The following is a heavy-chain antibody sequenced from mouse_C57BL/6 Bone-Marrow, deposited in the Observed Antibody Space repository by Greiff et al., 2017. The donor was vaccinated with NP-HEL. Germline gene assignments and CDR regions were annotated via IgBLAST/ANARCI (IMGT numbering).Heavy chain of an antibody. CDR1: GFSLTSYG. V-gene: IGHV2-5*01. D-gene: IGHD1-1*01. J-gene: IGHJ4*01. CDR2: IWRGGST. CDR3: AKSSYYYGSSYEGYAMDY. Sequence: QVQLQQSGPGLVQPSQSLSITCTVSGFSLTSYGVHWVRQSPGKGLEWLGVIWRGGSTDYNAAFMSRLSITKDNSKSQVFFKMNSLQADDTAIYYCAKSSYYYGSSYEGYAMDYWGQGTSVTVSS.